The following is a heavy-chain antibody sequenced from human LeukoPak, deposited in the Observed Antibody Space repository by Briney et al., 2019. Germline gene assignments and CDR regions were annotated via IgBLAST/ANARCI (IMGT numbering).Heavy chain of an antibody. Sequence: AGSLRLSSAASGFTFNTYAMHRLPQAPGMGLEWLAVISYDGSNKYYADSVKGRFTISRDNSKNTLYLQMNSLRAEDTAVYYCARERITMVRGVMDYWGQGTLVTVSS. V-gene: IGHV3-30*04. CDR3: ARERITMVRGVMDY. J-gene: IGHJ4*02. CDR2: ISYDGSNK. D-gene: IGHD3-10*01. CDR1: GFTFNTYA.